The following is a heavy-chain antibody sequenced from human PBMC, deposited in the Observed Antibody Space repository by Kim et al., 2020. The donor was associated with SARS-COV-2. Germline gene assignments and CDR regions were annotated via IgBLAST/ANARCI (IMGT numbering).Heavy chain of an antibody. CDR2: ST. J-gene: IGHJ4*02. Sequence: STSYADSVKGRFTISRDNAKNTLYLQMNSLRAEDTAVYYCIPVPCSGSYSWGQGTLVTVSS. CDR3: IPVPCSGSYS. D-gene: IGHD1-26*01. V-gene: IGHV3-74*01.